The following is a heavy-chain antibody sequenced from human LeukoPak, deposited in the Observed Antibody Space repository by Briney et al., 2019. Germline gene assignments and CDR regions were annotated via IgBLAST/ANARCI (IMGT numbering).Heavy chain of an antibody. Sequence: PSQTLSLTCTVSGGSISSGSYYWSWIRQPAGKGLEWIGRIYTSGSTNYNPSLKSRVTISVDTSKNQFSLKLSSVTAADTAAHYCARGYHSDAFDIWGQGTMVTVSS. CDR1: GGSISSGSYY. CDR3: ARGYHSDAFDI. V-gene: IGHV4-61*02. J-gene: IGHJ3*02. D-gene: IGHD2-2*01. CDR2: IYTSGST.